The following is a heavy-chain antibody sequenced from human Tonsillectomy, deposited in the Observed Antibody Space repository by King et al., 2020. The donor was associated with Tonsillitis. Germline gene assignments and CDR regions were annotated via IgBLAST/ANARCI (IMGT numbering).Heavy chain of an antibody. CDR2: SIPIFGTA. Sequence: QLVQSGAEVKKPGSSVKVSCKASGGTFSSYAISWVRQAPGQGLEWMGGSIPIFGTANYAQKFQGRVTFTADESTSTAYMELRSLRSEDAAVYYCAGDLGKFASRGYSYNWWFDPWGQGTLVTVSS. CDR1: GGTFSSYA. V-gene: IGHV1-69*19. J-gene: IGHJ5*02. D-gene: IGHD3-22*01. CDR3: AGDLGKFASRGYSYNWWFDP.